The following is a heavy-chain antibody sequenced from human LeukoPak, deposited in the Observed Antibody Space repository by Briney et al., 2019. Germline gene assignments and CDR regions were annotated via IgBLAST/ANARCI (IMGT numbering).Heavy chain of an antibody. J-gene: IGHJ4*02. D-gene: IGHD3-22*01. Sequence: GGSLRLSCAASGFIFSSYAMSWVRQAPGKGLEWVSAISGSGGSTYYADSVKGRFTISRDNSKNTLYLQMNSLRAEDTAVYYCAKDVRYYYDSSGYFGYWGQGTLVTVSS. V-gene: IGHV3-23*01. CDR1: GFIFSSYA. CDR2: ISGSGGST. CDR3: AKDVRYYYDSSGYFGY.